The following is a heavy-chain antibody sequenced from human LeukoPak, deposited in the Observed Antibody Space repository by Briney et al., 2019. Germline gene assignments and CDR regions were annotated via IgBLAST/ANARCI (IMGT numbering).Heavy chain of an antibody. J-gene: IGHJ6*03. CDR1: GGSFSGYY. CDR2: INHSGST. D-gene: IGHD6-13*01. CDR3: ARVPAAGYYYYYYMDV. V-gene: IGHV4-34*01. Sequence: PSETLSFTCAVYGGSFSGYYWSWIRQPPGKGLEWIGEINHSGSTNYNPSLKSRVTISVDTSKNQFSLKLSSVTAADTAVYYCARVPAAGYYYYYYMDVWGKGTTVTVSS.